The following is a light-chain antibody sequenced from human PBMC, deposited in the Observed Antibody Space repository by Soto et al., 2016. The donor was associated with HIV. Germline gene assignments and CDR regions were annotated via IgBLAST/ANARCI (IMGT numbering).Light chain of an antibody. CDR1: QSISSW. Sequence: DIQMTQSPSTLSASVGDRVTITCRASQSISSWLAWYQQKPGKAPKLLIYKASSLESGVPSGFSGSGSGTEFTLTISSLQPDDFATYYCQQYHSYSRTFGQGTKVDVK. CDR3: QQYHSYSRT. J-gene: IGKJ1*01. V-gene: IGKV1-5*03. CDR2: KAS.